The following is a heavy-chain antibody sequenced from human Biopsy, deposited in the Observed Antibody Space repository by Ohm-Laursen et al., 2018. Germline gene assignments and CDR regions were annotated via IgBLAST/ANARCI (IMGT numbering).Heavy chain of an antibody. CDR2: ISWNSGRI. V-gene: IGHV3-9*01. CDR1: GFNFDDFA. CDR3: AKGQAPDGYNYAFDI. Sequence: SLRLSCAASGFNFDDFAMHWVRQTPGKGLEWVSGISWNSGRIAYADSVKGRFTISRDNAKNTLYLQMNSLRAEDTALYYCAKGQAPDGYNYAFDIWGQGTMLTVSS. D-gene: IGHD5-24*01. J-gene: IGHJ3*02.